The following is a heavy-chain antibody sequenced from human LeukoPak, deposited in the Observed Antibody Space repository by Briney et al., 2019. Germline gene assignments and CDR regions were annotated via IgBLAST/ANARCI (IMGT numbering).Heavy chain of an antibody. J-gene: IGHJ4*02. Sequence: GASVKVSCKASGGTFSSYAISWVRQAPGQGLEWMGGIIPIFGTANYAQKFQGRVTITADESTSTAYMELSSLRSEDTAVYYCARGSQNYYDSSGYYRGDGYWGQGTLVTVSS. CDR2: IIPIFGTA. CDR3: ARGSQNYYDSSGYYRGDGY. D-gene: IGHD3-22*01. CDR1: GGTFSSYA. V-gene: IGHV1-69*13.